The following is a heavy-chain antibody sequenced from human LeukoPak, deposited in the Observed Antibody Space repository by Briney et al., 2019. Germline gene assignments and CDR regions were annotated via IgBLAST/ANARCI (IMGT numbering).Heavy chain of an antibody. CDR2: INLNSAGT. CDR3: ARAGVTMVRGVIIRNWFDP. Sequence: ASVKVSCKASVYTFTGYYMHWVRQAPGQGPEWMGWINLNSAGTNYAQKFQRRITTTRDTAISTAHLELSRMRSDDAAVYYYARAGVTMVRGVIIRNWFDPWGQGTLVTVSS. V-gene: IGHV1-2*02. J-gene: IGHJ5*02. D-gene: IGHD3-10*01. CDR1: VYTFTGYY.